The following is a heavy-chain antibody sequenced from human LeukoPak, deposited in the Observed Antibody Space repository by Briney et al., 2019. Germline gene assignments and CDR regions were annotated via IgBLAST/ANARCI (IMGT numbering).Heavy chain of an antibody. Sequence: NSSETLSPTCTVSGGSISSYYWSWIRQPAGKGLEWIGRIYISGTTNYNPSLKSRVTMSVDTSKNQFSLKLSSVTAADTAVYYCARDDGWLRFDYWGQGTLATVSS. CDR2: IYISGTT. CDR1: GGSISSYY. J-gene: IGHJ4*02. CDR3: ARDDGWLRFDY. V-gene: IGHV4-4*07. D-gene: IGHD5-12*01.